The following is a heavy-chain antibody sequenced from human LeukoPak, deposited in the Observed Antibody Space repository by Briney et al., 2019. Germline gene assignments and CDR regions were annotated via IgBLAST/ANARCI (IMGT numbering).Heavy chain of an antibody. J-gene: IGHJ4*02. CDR1: GFTVSSNY. CDR2: IYSGGST. V-gene: IGHV3-53*01. D-gene: IGHD3/OR15-3a*01. CDR3: ARTSDWLPDF. Sequence: HPGGSLRLSCAASGFTVSSNYMSWVRQAPGKGLEWVSIIYSGGSTNYADSVRGRFTISRDISKNTLYLQMNSLRVEDTAVYYCARTSDWLPDFWGQGTLVTVSS.